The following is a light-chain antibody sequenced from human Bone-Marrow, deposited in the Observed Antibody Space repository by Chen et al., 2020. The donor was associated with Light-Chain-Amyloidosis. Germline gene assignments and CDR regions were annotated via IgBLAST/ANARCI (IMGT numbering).Light chain of an antibody. CDR3: QQYSKWPPRT. CDR1: QSVSSR. Sequence: EIVMTQSPATLSVSPGERVTLPCRASQSVSSRLAWYQQKPGQAPRLLIYDASTRATAIPDRFSGSGSGTEFTLTISGLQSEDFAVYYCQQYSKWPPRTFGPGTKVDI. J-gene: IGKJ3*01. V-gene: IGKV3-15*01. CDR2: DAS.